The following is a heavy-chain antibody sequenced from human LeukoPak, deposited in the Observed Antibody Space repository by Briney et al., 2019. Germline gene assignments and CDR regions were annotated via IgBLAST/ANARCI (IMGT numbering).Heavy chain of an antibody. V-gene: IGHV3-7*03. Sequence: PGGSLRLSCAVSGFTLSAYWMTWVRQAPGKGLEWVANIKQDGSEKYYVDSVKGRFTISRDNAKNSLYLQMNSLRAEDTAVCYCARDQWGPDVWGKGTTVTVSS. J-gene: IGHJ6*04. D-gene: IGHD2-8*01. CDR2: IKQDGSEK. CDR3: ARDQWGPDV. CDR1: GFTLSAYW.